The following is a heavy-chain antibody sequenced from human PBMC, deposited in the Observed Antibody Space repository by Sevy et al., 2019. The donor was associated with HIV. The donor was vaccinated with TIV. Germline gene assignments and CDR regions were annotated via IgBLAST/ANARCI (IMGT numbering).Heavy chain of an antibody. V-gene: IGHV3-49*04. J-gene: IGHJ6*02. CDR2: IRGKPYGGTT. CDR3: TRVEGAADWGMDV. D-gene: IGHD1-26*01. Sequence: GGSLRLSCTPSGFTFGDYTMTWVRQAPGKGLEWVAFIRGKPYGGTTEYAASVKGRFSISRDDSKGIAYLQMNSLKIEDTGVYYCTRVEGAADWGMDVWGQGTTVIVSS. CDR1: GFTFGDYT.